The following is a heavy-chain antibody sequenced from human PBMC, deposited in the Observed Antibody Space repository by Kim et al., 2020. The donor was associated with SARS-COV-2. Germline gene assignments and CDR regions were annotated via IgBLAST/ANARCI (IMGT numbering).Heavy chain of an antibody. Sequence: YADTVKGRFTISRDNSKNTLYLQMNSLRAEDTAVYYCAKARGLPIGWFDPWGQGTLVTVSS. D-gene: IGHD5-12*01. V-gene: IGHV3-23*01. J-gene: IGHJ5*02. CDR3: AKARGLPIGWFDP.